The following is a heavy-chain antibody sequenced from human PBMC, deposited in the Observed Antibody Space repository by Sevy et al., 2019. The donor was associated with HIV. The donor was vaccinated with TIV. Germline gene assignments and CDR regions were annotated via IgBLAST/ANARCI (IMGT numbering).Heavy chain of an antibody. D-gene: IGHD2-15*01. CDR3: AAAPRIYYYYYMDV. V-gene: IGHV4-4*07. CDR1: GGSISSYY. CDR2: IYTSGST. J-gene: IGHJ6*03. Sequence: GSLSLTCTVSGGSISSYYWSWIRQPAGKGLEWIGRIYTSGSTNYNPSLKSRVTMSVDTSKNQFSLKLSSVTAADTAVYYWAAAPRIYYYYYMDVWGKGTTVTVSS.